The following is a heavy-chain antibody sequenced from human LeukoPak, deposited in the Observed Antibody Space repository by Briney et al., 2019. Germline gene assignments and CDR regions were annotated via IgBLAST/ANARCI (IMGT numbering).Heavy chain of an antibody. Sequence: PGGSLRLSCAASGFTFSNYATSWVRQAPGQGLEWVSAISGSGGSTYYADSVKGRFTISRDNSKNTLYLQMNSLRAEDTAVYYCAKDPEYSSSWSFDYWGQGTLVTVSS. D-gene: IGHD6-13*01. CDR3: AKDPEYSSSWSFDY. V-gene: IGHV3-23*01. CDR2: ISGSGGST. CDR1: GFTFSNYA. J-gene: IGHJ4*02.